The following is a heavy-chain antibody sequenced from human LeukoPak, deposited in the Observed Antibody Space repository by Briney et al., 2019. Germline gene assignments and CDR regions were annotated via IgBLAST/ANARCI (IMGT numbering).Heavy chain of an antibody. J-gene: IGHJ4*02. D-gene: IGHD2-2*02. CDR3: ARVHCSSTSCYTGDFDY. CDR1: GFTVSSNY. CDR2: INWNGGST. V-gene: IGHV3-20*04. Sequence: GGSLRLSCAASGFTVSSNYMSWVRQAPGKGLEWVSGINWNGGSTGYADSVKGRFTTSRDNAKNSLYLQMNSLRAEDTALYYCARVHCSSTSCYTGDFDYWGQGTLATVSS.